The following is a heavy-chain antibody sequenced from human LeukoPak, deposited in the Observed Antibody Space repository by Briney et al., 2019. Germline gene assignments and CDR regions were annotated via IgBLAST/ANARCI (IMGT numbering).Heavy chain of an antibody. J-gene: IGHJ4*02. D-gene: IGHD2-15*01. Sequence: GGSLRLSCAASGFTFSSYAMHWVRQAPGKGLEWVAVISYDGSNKYYADSVKGRFTISRDNSKNTLYLQMNSLRAEDTAVYYCARDKTEALVGDYWGQGTLVTVSS. CDR2: ISYDGSNK. CDR3: ARDKTEALVGDY. CDR1: GFTFSSYA. V-gene: IGHV3-30*04.